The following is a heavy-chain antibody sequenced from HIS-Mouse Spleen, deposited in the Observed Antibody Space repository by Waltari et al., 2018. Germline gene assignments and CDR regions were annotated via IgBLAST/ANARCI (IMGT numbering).Heavy chain of an antibody. J-gene: IGHJ4*02. CDR3: ARRYSGYDLGY. V-gene: IGHV3-30*04. CDR1: GFPFRCYA. Sequence: QVQLVESGGGVVQPGRSLRLSCAASGFPFRCYAMHWVRQAPGKGLEGVAVISYDGSNKYYADSVKGRFTISRDNSKNTLYLQMNSLRAEDTAVYYCARRYSGYDLGYWGQGTLVTVSS. D-gene: IGHD5-12*01. CDR2: ISYDGSNK.